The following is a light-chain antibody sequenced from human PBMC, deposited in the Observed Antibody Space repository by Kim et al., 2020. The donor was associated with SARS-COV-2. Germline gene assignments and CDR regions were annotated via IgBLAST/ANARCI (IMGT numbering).Light chain of an antibody. CDR1: QSVSSSY. CDR3: QQYGSSLFT. Sequence: EIVLTQSPGTLSLSPGERATLSCRASQSVSSSYLAWYQQKPGQAPRLLIYGASSRATGIPDSFSGSGSGTDFTLTISRLEPEDFAVNYCQQYGSSLFTFGPGTKVDIK. CDR2: GAS. V-gene: IGKV3-20*01. J-gene: IGKJ3*01.